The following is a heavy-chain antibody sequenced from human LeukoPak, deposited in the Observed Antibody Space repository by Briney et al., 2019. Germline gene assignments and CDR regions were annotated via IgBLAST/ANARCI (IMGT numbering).Heavy chain of an antibody. CDR1: GFTFSSYA. CDR3: ARDGASPGPLRPFDP. CDR2: ISYDGSNK. D-gene: IGHD4/OR15-4a*01. V-gene: IGHV3-30-3*01. J-gene: IGHJ5*02. Sequence: GGSLRLSCAASGFTFSSYAMHWVRQAPGKGLEWVAVISYDGSNKYYADSVKGRFTISSDNSKNTLYLQMNSLRAEDTAVYYCARDGASPGPLRPFDPWGQGTLVTVSS.